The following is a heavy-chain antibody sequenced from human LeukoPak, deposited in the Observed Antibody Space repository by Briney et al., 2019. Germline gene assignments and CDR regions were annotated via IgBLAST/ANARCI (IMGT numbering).Heavy chain of an antibody. V-gene: IGHV3-30*18. CDR2: ISYDGSNK. CDR1: GFTFSSYG. CDR3: AKAWSGYSSSSLDY. Sequence: PGGSLRLSCAASGFTFSSYGMHWVRQAPGKGLEWVAVISYDGSNKYYADSVKGRFTISRDNSKNTLYLQMNSLRAEDTAVYYCAKAWSGYSSSSLDYWGQGTLVTVSS. J-gene: IGHJ4*02. D-gene: IGHD6-6*01.